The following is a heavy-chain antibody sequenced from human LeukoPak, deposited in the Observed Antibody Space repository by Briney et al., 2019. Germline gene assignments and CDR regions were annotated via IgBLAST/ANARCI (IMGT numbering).Heavy chain of an antibody. Sequence: KSSETLSLTCTVSGGSISSGSYYWSWIRQPAGKGLEWIGRIYTSGSTNYNPSLKSRVTISVGTSKNQFSLKLSSVTAADTAVYYCARGPYSYDSSGAFDIWGQGTMVTVSS. J-gene: IGHJ3*02. D-gene: IGHD3-22*01. CDR3: ARGPYSYDSSGAFDI. CDR1: GGSISSGSYY. V-gene: IGHV4-61*02. CDR2: IYTSGST.